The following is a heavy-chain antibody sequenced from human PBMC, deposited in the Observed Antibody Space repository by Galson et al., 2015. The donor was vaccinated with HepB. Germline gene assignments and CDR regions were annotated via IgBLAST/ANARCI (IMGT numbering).Heavy chain of an antibody. CDR2: INPSGGTT. CDR1: GFTFTTYY. J-gene: IGHJ4*02. D-gene: IGHD6-19*01. Sequence: SVKVSCKASGFTFTTYYMHWVRQAPGQGLEWMGIINPSGGTTSYAQKFQGRVTITRDTSASTAYMELSSLRSEDTAVYYCARALSGWYGTWGQGTLVTVSS. V-gene: IGHV1-46*01. CDR3: ARALSGWYGT.